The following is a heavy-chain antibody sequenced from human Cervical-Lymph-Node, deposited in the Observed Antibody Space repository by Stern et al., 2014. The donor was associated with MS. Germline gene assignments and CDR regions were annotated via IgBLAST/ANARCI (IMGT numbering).Heavy chain of an antibody. CDR2: IHYSGTT. J-gene: IGHJ4*02. D-gene: IGHD5-24*01. CDR1: GGSISSAEYY. V-gene: IGHV4-30-4*01. CDR3: SRDADGYSLVFGY. Sequence: QLVQSGPGLVKPSQTLSLTCAVTGGSISSAEYYWSWIRQSPGKGLEWIGYIHYSGTTYYNPSLKSRVTISVDTSKNQFSLKLRSVTAADTAVYYCSRDADGYSLVFGYWGRGTLVTVSS.